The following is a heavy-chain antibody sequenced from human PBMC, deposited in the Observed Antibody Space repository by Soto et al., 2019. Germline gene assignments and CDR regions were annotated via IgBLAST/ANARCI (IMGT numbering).Heavy chain of an antibody. V-gene: IGHV3-23*01. CDR1: GFTFSHYA. J-gene: IGHJ4*02. CDR2: ISSSGSST. D-gene: IGHD1-26*01. CDR3: AMAGELYYFDY. Sequence: EVQLLESGGGLVQPGGSLRLSCAASGFTFSHYAMSWVRQAPGKGLECVSSISSSGSSTYYADSVKGLVTISTDHSKNILYLQMDNLRVEDTAIYYCAMAGELYYFDYRGQGTLVSVSS.